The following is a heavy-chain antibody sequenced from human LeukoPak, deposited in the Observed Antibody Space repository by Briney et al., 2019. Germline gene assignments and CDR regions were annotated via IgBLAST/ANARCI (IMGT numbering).Heavy chain of an antibody. CDR3: ARVSEVTMIVVVPGDAFDI. Sequence: GGSLRLSCAASGFTFSSYWMHWVRQAPGKELVWVSRINSDGSSTSYADSVKGRFTISRDNAKNTLYLQMNSLRAEDTAVYYCARVSEVTMIVVVPGDAFDIWGQGTMVTVSS. D-gene: IGHD3-22*01. CDR1: GFTFSSYW. CDR2: INSDGSST. V-gene: IGHV3-74*01. J-gene: IGHJ3*02.